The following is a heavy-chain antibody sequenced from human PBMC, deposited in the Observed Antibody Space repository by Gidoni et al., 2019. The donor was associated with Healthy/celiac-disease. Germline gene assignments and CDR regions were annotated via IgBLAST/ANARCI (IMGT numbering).Heavy chain of an antibody. V-gene: IGHV1-46*01. Sequence: QVQLVQSGAEVKKPGASVKFSCKASGYTFPSYYMHWVRQAPGQGLEWMGIINPSGGSTSYAQKFQGRVTMTRDTSTSTVYMELSSLRSEDTAVYYCARGSRDTAMVRPYYFDYWGQGTLVTVSS. CDR2: INPSGGST. J-gene: IGHJ4*02. D-gene: IGHD5-18*01. CDR1: GYTFPSYY. CDR3: ARGSRDTAMVRPYYFDY.